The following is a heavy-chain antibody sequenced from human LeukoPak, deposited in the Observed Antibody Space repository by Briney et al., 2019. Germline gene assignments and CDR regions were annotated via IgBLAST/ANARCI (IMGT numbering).Heavy chain of an antibody. J-gene: IGHJ4*02. CDR1: GYTFSSYG. D-gene: IGHD3-9*01. V-gene: IGHV1-18*01. CDR2: IIPYNGNT. CDR3: ARANTEILTGYYSDLDY. Sequence: ASVKVSCKASGYTFSSYGITWVRQAPGQGLEWMGWIIPYNGNTNYAQKLQGRVTMTTDTSTSTVYMDLRGLRSDDTAVYYCARANTEILTGYYSDLDYWGQGTLVTVSS.